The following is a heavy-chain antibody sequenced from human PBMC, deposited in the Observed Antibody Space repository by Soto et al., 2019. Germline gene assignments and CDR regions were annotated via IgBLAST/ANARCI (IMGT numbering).Heavy chain of an antibody. CDR3: ATCLRTLSCSIDY. J-gene: IGHJ4*02. CDR1: GFTFNTYA. CDR2: ISGSGGST. V-gene: IGHV3-23*01. D-gene: IGHD1-1*01. Sequence: EVQLLESGGGLIQPGGSLRVSCAASGFTFNTYAMSWVRQAPGKGLEWVSFISGSGGSTSYTDSVKGRFTISRDNFKNTLYLQMNSLRAEDTAVYYCATCLRTLSCSIDYWGQGTLVTVSS.